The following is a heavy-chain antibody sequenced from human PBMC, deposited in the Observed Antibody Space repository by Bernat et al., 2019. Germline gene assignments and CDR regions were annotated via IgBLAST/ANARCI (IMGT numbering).Heavy chain of an antibody. V-gene: IGHV4-4*02. J-gene: IGHJ4*02. D-gene: IGHD6-13*01. Sequence: QVQLQESGPGLVKPSGTLSLTCAVSGGSISTSTWWSWVRQSPGKGLEWIGEIHHSGSSNYNPSLKSRVTISIDRSKNQFSLKLLSVTAADTALYYCARKGVEVAAAGIFYWGQGTLVTVSS. CDR2: IHHSGSS. CDR1: GGSISTSTW. CDR3: ARKGVEVAAAGIFY.